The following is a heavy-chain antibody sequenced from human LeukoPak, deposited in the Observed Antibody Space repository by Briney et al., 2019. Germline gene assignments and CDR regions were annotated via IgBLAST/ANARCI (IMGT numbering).Heavy chain of an antibody. J-gene: IGHJ2*01. V-gene: IGHV1-24*01. Sequence: ASVKDSCKVSGYTLTELSMHWVRQAPGKGLEWMGGFDPEDGETIYAQKFQGRVTMTEDTSTDTAYMELSSLRSDDTAVYYCARDGAIGSTSFDLWGRGTLVTVSS. D-gene: IGHD2-2*01. CDR2: FDPEDGET. CDR3: ARDGAIGSTSFDL. CDR1: GYTLTELS.